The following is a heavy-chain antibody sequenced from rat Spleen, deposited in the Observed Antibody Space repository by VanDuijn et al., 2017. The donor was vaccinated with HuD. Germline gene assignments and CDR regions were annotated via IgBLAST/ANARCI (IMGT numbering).Heavy chain of an antibody. D-gene: IGHD1-11*01. CDR2: ISPTGGGT. J-gene: IGHJ3*01. Sequence: EVQLVESGGGLVQPGRSLKLSCAASGFTFSNYGMHWIRQAPTKGLEWVASISPTGGGTSYRDSVKGRFTISRDSAKNTLFLQMDSRRSEDTATYYCARLGTEGIGNWFTYWGQGTLVTVSS. V-gene: IGHV5-19*01. CDR1: GFTFSNYG. CDR3: ARLGTEGIGNWFTY.